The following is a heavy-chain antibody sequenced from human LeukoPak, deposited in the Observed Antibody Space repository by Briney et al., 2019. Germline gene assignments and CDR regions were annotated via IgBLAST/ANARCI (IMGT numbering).Heavy chain of an antibody. CDR3: VRGMDV. CDR2: IKQDGSET. V-gene: IGHV3-7*03. Sequence: QPGGSLRLSCAASGFTFSSYWMTWVRQAPGKGLEWVANIKQDGSETYYVDSVKGRFTISRDNAKNSLYLQMNSLKAEDTAVYYSVRGMDVWGQGTTVTVSS. CDR1: GFTFSSYW. J-gene: IGHJ6*02.